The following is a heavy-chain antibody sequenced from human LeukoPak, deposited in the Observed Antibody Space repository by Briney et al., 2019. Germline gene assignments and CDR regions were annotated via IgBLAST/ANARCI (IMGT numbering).Heavy chain of an antibody. V-gene: IGHV3-23*01. J-gene: IGHJ4*02. D-gene: IGHD2-8*02. CDR3: AKDSSTLGGACFDY. Sequence: GGSLRLSCAASGFTFSSYAMSWVRQAPGKGLEWVSVISGSGGSTYYADSVKGRFTISRDNAKNTLYLQMNSLRAEDTAVYYCAKDSSTLGGACFDYWGQGALVTVSS. CDR2: ISGSGGST. CDR1: GFTFSSYA.